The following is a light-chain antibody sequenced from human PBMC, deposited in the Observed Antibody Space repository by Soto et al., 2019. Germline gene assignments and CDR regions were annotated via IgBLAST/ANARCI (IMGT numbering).Light chain of an antibody. J-gene: IGLJ1*01. Sequence: QSALTQPASVSGSPGQSITISCTGTSSDVGGYNYVSWCQQHPGKAPKLMTYDVSNRPSGVSNRFSGSKSGNTASLTISGLQAEDEADYYCSSYTSSSTYVFGTGTKVTVL. V-gene: IGLV2-14*01. CDR2: DVS. CDR1: SSDVGGYNY. CDR3: SSYTSSSTYV.